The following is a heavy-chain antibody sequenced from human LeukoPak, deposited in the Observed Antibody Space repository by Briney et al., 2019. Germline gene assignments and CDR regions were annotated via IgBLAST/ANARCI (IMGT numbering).Heavy chain of an antibody. CDR2: INHSGST. V-gene: IGHV4-34*01. CDR3: ARGTMVRGTTTYYYGMDV. Sequence: SETLSLTCAVYGGSFSGYYWSWLRQPPGKGLEGIGEINHSGSTNYNPSLKSRVTISVDTSKNQFSLKLSSVTAAETAVYYCARGTMVRGTTTYYYGMDVWGKGTTVTVSS. CDR1: GGSFSGYY. D-gene: IGHD3-10*01. J-gene: IGHJ6*04.